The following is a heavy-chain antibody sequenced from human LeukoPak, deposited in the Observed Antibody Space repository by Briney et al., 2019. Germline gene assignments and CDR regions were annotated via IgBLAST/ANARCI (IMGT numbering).Heavy chain of an antibody. CDR1: GFTFSSYS. D-gene: IGHD2-2*01. CDR2: ISYDGTYT. J-gene: IGHJ3*02. CDR3: ARPIVVLPSESHAFDI. V-gene: IGHV3-30*03. Sequence: SGGSLRLSCAASGFTFSSYSMNWVRQAPGKGLEWVAVISYDGTYTYYVDSVKGRFTISRDNSKNTLYLQMNSLRGEDTAVYYCARPIVVLPSESHAFDIWGQGTMVTVSS.